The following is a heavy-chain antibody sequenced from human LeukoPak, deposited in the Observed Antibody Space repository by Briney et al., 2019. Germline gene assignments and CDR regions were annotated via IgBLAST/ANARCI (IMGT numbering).Heavy chain of an antibody. CDR2: INPNSGGT. CDR1: GYTFTGYY. Sequence: GASVTVSCKASGYTFTGYYMHWVRQAPGQGLEWMGWINPNSGGTNYAQKFQGRVTMTRDTSISTAYMELSRLRSDDTAVYYCARGGNSNLPRYYMDVWGKGTTVTVSS. CDR3: ARGGNSNLPRYYMDV. J-gene: IGHJ6*03. D-gene: IGHD4-11*01. V-gene: IGHV1-2*02.